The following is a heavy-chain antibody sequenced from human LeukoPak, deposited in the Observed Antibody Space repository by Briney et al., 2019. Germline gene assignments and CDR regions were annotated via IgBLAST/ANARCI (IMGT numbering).Heavy chain of an antibody. CDR3: ARDNPRLHGMDD. CDR1: GYTFTSYA. Sequence: ASVKVSCKASGYTFTSYAMHWVRQAPGQGLEWMGWINAGNGNTKYSQKFQGRVTITRDTSASTAYMELSSLRSEDTAVYYCARDNPRLHGMDDWGQGTTVSVSS. J-gene: IGHJ6*02. V-gene: IGHV1-3*01. CDR2: INAGNGNT. D-gene: IGHD3-16*01.